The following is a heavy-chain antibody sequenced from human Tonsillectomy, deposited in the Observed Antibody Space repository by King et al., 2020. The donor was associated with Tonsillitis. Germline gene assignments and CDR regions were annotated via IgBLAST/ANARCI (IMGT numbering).Heavy chain of an antibody. CDR1: GYSVSSDYY. CDR2: VYHTGST. CDR3: ASAGWMATIPDY. D-gene: IGHD5-24*01. Sequence: VQLQESGPGLVKPSETLSLTCTVSGYSVSSDYYWGWIRQPPGKGLDWIGCVYHTGSTYYNPSLKSRVTILVDTSKNQFSLKLRSVPAADTAVYYCASAGWMATIPDYWGPGTLGTVSS. J-gene: IGHJ4*02. V-gene: IGHV4-38-2*02.